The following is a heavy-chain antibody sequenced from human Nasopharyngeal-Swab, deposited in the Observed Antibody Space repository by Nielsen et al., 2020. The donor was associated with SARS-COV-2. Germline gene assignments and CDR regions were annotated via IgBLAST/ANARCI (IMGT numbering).Heavy chain of an antibody. CDR2: IWYDGSNK. J-gene: IGHJ6*02. Sequence: GGSLRLSCAASGFTFSSYGMHWVRQAPGKGLEWVAVIWYDGSNKYYADSVKGRFTISRDNSKNTLYLQMNSLRAEVTAVYYCAGGQGTVTTYYYYGMDVWGQGTTVTVSS. CDR1: GFTFSSYG. V-gene: IGHV3-33*01. D-gene: IGHD4-17*01. CDR3: AGGQGTVTTYYYYGMDV.